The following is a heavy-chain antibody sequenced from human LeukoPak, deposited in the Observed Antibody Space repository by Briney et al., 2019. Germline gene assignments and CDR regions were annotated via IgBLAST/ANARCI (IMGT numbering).Heavy chain of an antibody. Sequence: GGSLRLSCAASGFTFSSYWMSWVRQAPGKGLEWVANIKQDGSEKYYVDSVKGRFTISRDNAKNSLYLQMNSLRAEDTAVYYCARPLSLTSWSSPLNYWGQGTLVTVSS. CDR3: ARPLSLTSWSSPLNY. CDR2: IKQDGSEK. CDR1: GFTFSSYW. D-gene: IGHD2-2*01. J-gene: IGHJ4*02. V-gene: IGHV3-7*01.